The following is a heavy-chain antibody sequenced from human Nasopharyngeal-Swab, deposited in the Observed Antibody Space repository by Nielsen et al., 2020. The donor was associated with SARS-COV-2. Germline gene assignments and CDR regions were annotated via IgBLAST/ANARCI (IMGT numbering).Heavy chain of an antibody. CDR1: GFTFSRYA. CDR3: AREQGFDP. J-gene: IGHJ5*02. Sequence: LKICCAASGFTFSRYAMHWVRQAPGKGLEWVAVISYDGSNKYYADSVKGRFTLSRDNSKNPLYLQMNSLRAKDTDVYYCAREQGFDPWGQGTLVTVSS. CDR2: ISYDGSNK. V-gene: IGHV3-30-3*01.